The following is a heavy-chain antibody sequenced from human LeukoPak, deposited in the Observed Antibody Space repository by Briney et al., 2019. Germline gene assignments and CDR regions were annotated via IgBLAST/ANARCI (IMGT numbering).Heavy chain of an antibody. J-gene: IGHJ4*02. CDR2: ISGGGGST. Sequence: GGSLRLSCAASGFTFSSYAMSRVRQAPEKGLGWVSAISGGGGSTYYADSVKGRFTISRDNSKNTLYLQMNSLRAEDTAVYYCAKARRHIVVVTANFDYWGQGTLVTVSS. CDR1: GFTFSSYA. V-gene: IGHV3-23*01. D-gene: IGHD2-21*02. CDR3: AKARRHIVVVTANFDY.